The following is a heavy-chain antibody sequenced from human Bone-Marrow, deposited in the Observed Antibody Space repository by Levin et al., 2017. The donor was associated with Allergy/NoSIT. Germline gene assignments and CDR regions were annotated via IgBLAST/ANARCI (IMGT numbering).Heavy chain of an antibody. CDR2: VYFSRST. D-gene: IGHD1-26*01. CDR3: ARAVGVNSGALPDRYYFDY. CDR1: GASISSDDDY. Sequence: RASETLSLTCSVSGASISSDDDYWSWIRQPPGKGLEWIGFVYFSRSTYYNPSLKSRASISKDTSKNQFSLKLTSVTAADTAVYFCARAVGVNSGALPDRYYFDYWGRGNHVTVSP. J-gene: IGHJ4*02. V-gene: IGHV4-30-4*01.